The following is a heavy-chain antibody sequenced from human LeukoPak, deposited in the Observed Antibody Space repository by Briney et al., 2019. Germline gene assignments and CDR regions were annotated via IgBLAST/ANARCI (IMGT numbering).Heavy chain of an antibody. CDR1: GYSISSYY. Sequence: SETLSLTCAVSGYSISSYYWSWIRQPPGKGLEWLAYIYDGGTNKYNPSLKNRLTISVDTSKSQVSLKLRSVTAADTAVYHCARLSATGWFAPWGQGTLVTVSS. CDR2: IYDGGTN. V-gene: IGHV4-59*01. CDR3: ARLSATGWFAP. D-gene: IGHD1-14*01. J-gene: IGHJ5*02.